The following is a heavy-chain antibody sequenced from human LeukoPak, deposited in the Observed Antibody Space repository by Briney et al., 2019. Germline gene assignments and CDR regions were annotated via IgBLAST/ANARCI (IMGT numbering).Heavy chain of an antibody. V-gene: IGHV3-13*01. CDR2: IGVAANT. D-gene: IGHD1-26*01. CDR3: ARQNTPHGNFDY. CDR1: GFTFSSYD. J-gene: IGHJ4*02. Sequence: GGSLRLSCAASGFTFSSYDMHWVRQATGKGLEWVSAIGVAANTFYSGSVKGRFTISRENARNSLYLLMTSLRAEDTAVYYCARQNTPHGNFDYWGQGILVTVSS.